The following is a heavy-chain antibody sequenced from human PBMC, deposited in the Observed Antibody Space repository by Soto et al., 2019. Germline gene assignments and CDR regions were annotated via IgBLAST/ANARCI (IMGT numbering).Heavy chain of an antibody. V-gene: IGHV3-30*04. CDR1: GFTFTGFA. D-gene: IGHD3-9*01. J-gene: IGHJ4*02. CDR3: AKDPSFDSYYLDY. Sequence: PGVSLRLSCAASGFTFTGFAIHWVRQAPGKGLEWVAVISYDGRDTHYADSVKGRLTISRDNSKNTVFLQMNGFTTQDTAVYYCAKDPSFDSYYLDYWGQGTRVRVSS. CDR2: ISYDGRDT.